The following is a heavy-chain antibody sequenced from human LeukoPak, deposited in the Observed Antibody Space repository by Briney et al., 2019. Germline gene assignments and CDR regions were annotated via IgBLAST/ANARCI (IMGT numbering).Heavy chain of an antibody. J-gene: IGHJ1*01. Sequence: ETLSLTCTISGGSISSYYWSWIRQPQGYELEWNGYIYYSGSTNYNPCLKSRVTISVDTSKNQFSLKLHSVTAADTALYYCATGTSKAYDILPCYYKTAEYFQHWGQGTLLTV. V-gene: IGHV4-59*01. CDR2: IYYSGST. D-gene: IGHD3-9*01. CDR3: ATGTSKAYDILPCYYKTAEYFQH. CDR1: GGSISSYY.